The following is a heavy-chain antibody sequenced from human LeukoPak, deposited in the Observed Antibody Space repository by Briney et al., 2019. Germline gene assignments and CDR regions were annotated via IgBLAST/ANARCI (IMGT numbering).Heavy chain of an antibody. CDR3: ARDRWAVAGTGYYYYMDV. Sequence: SETLSLTCAVSGGSISSSNWWSWVRQPPGKGLEWIGEIYHSGSTNYNPSLKSRVTISVDTSKNQLSLKLSSVAAADTAVYYCARDRWAVAGTGYYYYMDVWGKGTTVTVSS. J-gene: IGHJ6*03. D-gene: IGHD6-19*01. CDR1: GGSISSSNW. V-gene: IGHV4-4*02. CDR2: IYHSGST.